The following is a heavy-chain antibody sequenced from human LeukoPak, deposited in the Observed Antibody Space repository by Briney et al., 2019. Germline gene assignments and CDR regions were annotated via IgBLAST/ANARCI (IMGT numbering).Heavy chain of an antibody. V-gene: IGHV5-51*01. CDR1: GFSFSTNW. J-gene: IGHJ3*02. D-gene: IGHD5-18*01. Sequence: GESLKISCKGSGFSFSTNWIGWVRQMPGKGLEWMGIIYPSDSDTRYSPSFQGQVTISADKSISTAYLQWSSLKASDTAMYYCALGGYSYGFGSHGRNDAFDIWGQGTMVTVSS. CDR2: IYPSDSDT. CDR3: ALGGYSYGFGSHGRNDAFDI.